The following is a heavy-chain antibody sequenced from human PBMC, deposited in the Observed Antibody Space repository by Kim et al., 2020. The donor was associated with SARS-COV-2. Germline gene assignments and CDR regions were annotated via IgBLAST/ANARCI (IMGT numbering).Heavy chain of an antibody. V-gene: IGHV4-39*07. D-gene: IGHD3-10*01. J-gene: IGHJ4*02. CDR3: ARDVGWFVELSYHFDY. CDR2: IYYSGST. CDR1: GGSISSSSYY. Sequence: SETLSLTCTVSGGSISSSSYYWGWIRQPPGKGLEWIGSIYYSGSTYYNPSLKSRVTISVDTSKNQFSLKLSSVTAADTAVYYCARDVGWFVELSYHFDYWGQGTLVTVSS.